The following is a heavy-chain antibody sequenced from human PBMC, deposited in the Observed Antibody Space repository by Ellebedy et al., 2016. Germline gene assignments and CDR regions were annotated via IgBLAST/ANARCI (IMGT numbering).Heavy chain of an antibody. D-gene: IGHD3-10*01. J-gene: IGHJ4*02. Sequence: GESLKISXKGSGYSFTSYWIGWVRQMPGKGLEWMGIIYPGDSDTRYSPSFQGQVTISADKSISTAYLQWSSLKASDTAMYYCARRGGNYYGSGSSFDYWGQGTLVTVSS. CDR3: ARRGGNYYGSGSSFDY. CDR2: IYPGDSDT. CDR1: GYSFTSYW. V-gene: IGHV5-51*01.